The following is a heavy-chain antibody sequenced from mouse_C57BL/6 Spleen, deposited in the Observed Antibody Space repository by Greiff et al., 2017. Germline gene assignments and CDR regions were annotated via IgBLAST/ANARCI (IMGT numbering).Heavy chain of an antibody. CDR1: GFSFNTYA. CDR2: IRSKSNNYAT. CDR3: VRQGNFFDY. Sequence: EADGGLVQPKGSLKLSCAASGFSFNTYAMNWVRQAPGKGLEWVARIRSKSNNYATYYADSVKDRFTISRDDSESMLYLQMNNLKTEDTAMYYCVRQGNFFDYWGQGTTLTVSS. V-gene: IGHV10-1*01. J-gene: IGHJ2*01.